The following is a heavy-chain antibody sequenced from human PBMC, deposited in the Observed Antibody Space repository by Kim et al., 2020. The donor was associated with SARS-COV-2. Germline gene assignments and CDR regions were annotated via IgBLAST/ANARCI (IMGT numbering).Heavy chain of an antibody. D-gene: IGHD6-13*01. CDR3: AGPGYSSSWQDAFDI. J-gene: IGHJ3*02. Sequence: PSLRSRVTLSVDTSKNQFSLSVSSVTGADTAVYYCAGPGYSSSWQDAFDIWGQGTMVTVAS. V-gene: IGHV4-39*01.